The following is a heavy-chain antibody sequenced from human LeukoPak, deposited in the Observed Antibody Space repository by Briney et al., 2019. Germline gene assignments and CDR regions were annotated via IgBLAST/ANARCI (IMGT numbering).Heavy chain of an antibody. CDR2: ISSSSSYI. Sequence: PGGSLRLSCAASGFTFSSYSMNWVRQAPGKGLEWVSSISSSSSYIYYADSVKGRFTISRDNAKNSLYLQMNSLRVEDTAVYYCARESSGYPRCEDYWGQGTLVTVSS. CDR1: GFTFSSYS. D-gene: IGHD3-22*01. CDR3: ARESSGYPRCEDY. V-gene: IGHV3-21*01. J-gene: IGHJ4*02.